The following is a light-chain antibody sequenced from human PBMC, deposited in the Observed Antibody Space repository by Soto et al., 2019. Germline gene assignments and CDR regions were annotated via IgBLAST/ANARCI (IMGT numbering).Light chain of an antibody. CDR1: QSVSSTY. Sequence: EIVLTQSPGTLSLSPGERATLSCRASQSVSSTYLAWYQQKPGQAPRLLIYGASSRATGTPDRFSGSGSGTDFTLTISRLEPEDFAVHYCQQYGASPIYTFGQGTKLEIK. CDR3: QQYGASPIYT. J-gene: IGKJ2*01. V-gene: IGKV3-20*01. CDR2: GAS.